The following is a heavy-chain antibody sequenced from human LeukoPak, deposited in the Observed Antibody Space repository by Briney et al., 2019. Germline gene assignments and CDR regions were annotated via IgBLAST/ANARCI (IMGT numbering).Heavy chain of an antibody. CDR1: GFTFSSYW. D-gene: IGHD3-10*01. J-gene: IGHJ4*02. CDR2: IKQDGSEK. CDR3: AREGAMVRGVEGGIDY. V-gene: IGHV3-7*04. Sequence: SGGSLRLSCAASGFTFSSYWMSWVRQAPGKGLEWVANIKQDGSEKYYVDSVKGRFTISRDNAKNSLYLQMNSLRAEDTAVYYCAREGAMVRGVEGGIDYWGQGTLVTVSS.